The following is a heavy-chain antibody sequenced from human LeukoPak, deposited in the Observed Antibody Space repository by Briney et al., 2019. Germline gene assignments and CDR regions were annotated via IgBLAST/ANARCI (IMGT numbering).Heavy chain of an antibody. CDR2: INPSGGST. CDR1: GYTFTSYY. V-gene: IGHV1-46*01. J-gene: IGHJ6*03. D-gene: IGHD6-13*01. Sequence: ASVKVSCKASGYTFTSYYMHWVRQAPGQGLEWMGIINPSGGSTSYAQKFQGRVTMTRDTSISTAYMELSRLRSDDTAVYYCAREAVYSSSWSYYYYMDVWGKGTTVTISS. CDR3: AREAVYSSSWSYYYYMDV.